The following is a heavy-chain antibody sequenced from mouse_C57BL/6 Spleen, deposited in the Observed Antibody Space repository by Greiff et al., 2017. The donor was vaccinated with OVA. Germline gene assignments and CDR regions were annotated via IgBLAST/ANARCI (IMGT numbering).Heavy chain of an antibody. CDR1: GYSFTDYN. V-gene: IGHV1-39*01. J-gene: IGHJ2*01. CDR3: ESLSTRDY. Sequence: VQLKQSGPELVKPGASVKISCTASGYSFTDYNMNWVKQSNGKSLEWIGVINPNYGNTSYNQKFKGKATLTVDQSSSTAYMQLNSLTSEDAADDYCESLSTRDYWGQGTTLTVSS. CDR2: INPNYGNT. D-gene: IGHD1-1*01.